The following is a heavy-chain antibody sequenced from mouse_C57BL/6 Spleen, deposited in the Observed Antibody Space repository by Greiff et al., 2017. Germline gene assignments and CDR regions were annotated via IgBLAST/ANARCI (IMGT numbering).Heavy chain of an antibody. CDR1: GYSITSGYY. J-gene: IGHJ3*01. V-gene: IGHV3-6*01. Sequence: EVQLQESGPGLVKPSPSLSLTCSVSGYSITSGYYWNWIRQFPGNKLEWMGYIRYDGSNNYNPSLKNRISITRDTSKNQFFLKLNSVTTEDTATYYCARGDDYDEGRFAYWGQGTLVTVSA. CDR2: IRYDGSN. D-gene: IGHD2-4*01. CDR3: ARGDDYDEGRFAY.